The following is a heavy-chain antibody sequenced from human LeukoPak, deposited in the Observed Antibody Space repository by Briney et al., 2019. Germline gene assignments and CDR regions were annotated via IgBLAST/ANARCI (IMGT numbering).Heavy chain of an antibody. CDR1: GDSISSYY. Sequence: SETLSLTCTVSGDSISSYYWSWMRQPPGKCLEWIGYIYYSRSPTYNPSLKSRVTISVDTSKNQFSLKLNSVTAADTAVYYCARGGAGNCGGACYLYWFDPWGQGTLVTVSS. D-gene: IGHD2-21*02. CDR2: IYYSRSP. J-gene: IGHJ5*02. V-gene: IGHV4-59*01. CDR3: ARGGAGNCGGACYLYWFDP.